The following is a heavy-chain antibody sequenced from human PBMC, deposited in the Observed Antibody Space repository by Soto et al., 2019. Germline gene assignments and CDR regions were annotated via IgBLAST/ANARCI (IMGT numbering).Heavy chain of an antibody. CDR1: GFSLITTGVA. CDR2: IYWDDDK. J-gene: IGHJ4*02. CDR3: AHSLAGTYYYDSRGSSFDY. Sequence: QITLKESGPPLVKPTQTLTLTCTVSGFSLITTGVAVGWIRQPPGKALEWLTLIYWDDDKRYSPSLKSRLTITKDPSTNQVVPTLTTTDPVDTATYYCAHSLAGTYYYDSRGSSFDYWGQGTRVTDSS. V-gene: IGHV2-5*02. D-gene: IGHD3-22*01.